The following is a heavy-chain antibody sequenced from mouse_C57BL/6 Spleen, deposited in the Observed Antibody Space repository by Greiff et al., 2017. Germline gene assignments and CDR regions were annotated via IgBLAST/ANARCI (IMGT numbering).Heavy chain of an antibody. V-gene: IGHV1-52*01. J-gene: IGHJ3*01. CDR2: IDPSDSDT. CDR1: GYTFTSYW. Sequence: VQLQQSGAELVRPGASVKLSCKASGYTFTSYWMHWVKQRPIQGLEWIGNIDPSDSDTHYNQKFKDKATLAVDKSSSTAFMQLSSLTSEDSAVYYCARDGDGYPFAYWGQGTLVTVSA. D-gene: IGHD2-3*01. CDR3: ARDGDGYPFAY.